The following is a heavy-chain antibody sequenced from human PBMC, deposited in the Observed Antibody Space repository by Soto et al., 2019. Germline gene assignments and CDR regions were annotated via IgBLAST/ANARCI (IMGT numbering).Heavy chain of an antibody. J-gene: IGHJ5*02. Sequence: GGSLRLSCAASGFTFSSYWRNWVRQAPGKGLEWVANIKVDGSEKYYVDSVKGRFTISRDNAKNSLYLQMNSLRAEDTALYYCARGLHANWFDLWGQGTLVTVSS. CDR3: ARGLHANWFDL. CDR2: IKVDGSEK. V-gene: IGHV3-7*03. CDR1: GFTFSSYW. D-gene: IGHD5-18*01.